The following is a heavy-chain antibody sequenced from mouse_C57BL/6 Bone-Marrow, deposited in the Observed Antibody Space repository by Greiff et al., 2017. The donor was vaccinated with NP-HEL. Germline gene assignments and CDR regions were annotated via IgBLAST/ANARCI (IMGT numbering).Heavy chain of an antibody. D-gene: IGHD1-1*01. CDR2: INPSSGYT. CDR3: ARLNYYGSSSLYFDV. V-gene: IGHV1-4*01. CDR1: GYTFTSYT. J-gene: IGHJ1*03. Sequence: VKLMESGAELARPGASVKMSCKASGYTFTSYTMHWVKQRPGQGLEWIGYINPSSGYTKYNQKFKDKATLTADKSSSTAYMQLSSLTSEDSAVYYCARLNYYGSSSLYFDVWGTGTTVTVSS.